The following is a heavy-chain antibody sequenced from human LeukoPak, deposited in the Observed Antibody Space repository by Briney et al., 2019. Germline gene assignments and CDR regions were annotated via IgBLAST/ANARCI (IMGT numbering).Heavy chain of an antibody. CDR3: ARHFYDNTFDI. CDR1: EYTFSNYA. J-gene: IGHJ3*02. CDR2: LYTCDSA. V-gene: IGHV3-66*04. D-gene: IGHD2/OR15-2a*01. Sequence: PGGSLRLSCVASEYTFSNYAMSWVRQAPEKGLEWVSVLYTCDSAYYADSVKGRFTISRDNSKNTLYLQMNSQGAEDTAVYYCARHFYDNTFDIWGQGTMVTVSS.